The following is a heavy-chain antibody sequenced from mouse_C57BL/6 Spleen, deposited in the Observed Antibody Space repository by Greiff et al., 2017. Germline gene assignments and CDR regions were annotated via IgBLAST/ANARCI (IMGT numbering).Heavy chain of an antibody. J-gene: IGHJ3*01. V-gene: IGHV1-26*01. CDR2: INPNNGGT. D-gene: IGHD1-1*01. CDR1: GYTFTDYY. Sequence: EVQLQQSGPELVKPGASVKISCKASGYTFTDYYMNWVKQSHGKSLEWIGDINPNNGGTSYNQKFKGKATLTVDKSSSTAYMELRSLTSEDSAVYYCAREVYGPFAYWGQGTLVTVSA. CDR3: AREVYGPFAY.